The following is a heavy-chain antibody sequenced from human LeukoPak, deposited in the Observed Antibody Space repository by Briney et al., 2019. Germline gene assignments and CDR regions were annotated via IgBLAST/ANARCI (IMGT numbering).Heavy chain of an antibody. D-gene: IGHD3-22*01. V-gene: IGHV5-51*01. CDR3: ARITSNYYDSSGYYYGAFDI. J-gene: IGHJ3*02. CDR1: GYSFTKFW. CDR2: IYPGDSDT. Sequence: GESLKISCKGSGYSFTKFWIGWVRQMPGKGLEWMGIIYPGDSDTRYSPSFQGRVTISADKSISTAYLQWSSLKASDTAMYYCARITSNYYDSSGYYYGAFDIWGQGTMVTVSS.